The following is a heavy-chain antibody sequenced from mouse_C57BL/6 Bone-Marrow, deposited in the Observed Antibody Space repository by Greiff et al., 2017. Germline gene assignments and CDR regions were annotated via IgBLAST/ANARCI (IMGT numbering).Heavy chain of an antibody. CDR2: INPNNGGT. Sequence: EVKLQESGPELVKPGASVKMSCKASGYTFTDYNMHWVKQSHGKSLEWIGYINPNNGGTSYNQKFKGKATLTVNKSSSTAYMELRSLTSEDSAVYYCASYYGSSHYFDYWGQGTTLTVSS. V-gene: IGHV1-22*01. J-gene: IGHJ2*01. CDR1: GYTFTDYN. D-gene: IGHD1-1*01. CDR3: ASYYGSSHYFDY.